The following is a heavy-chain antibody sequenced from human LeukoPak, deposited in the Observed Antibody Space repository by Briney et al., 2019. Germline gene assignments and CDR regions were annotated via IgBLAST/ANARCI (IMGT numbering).Heavy chain of an antibody. V-gene: IGHV3-23*01. CDR3: ANASWVSTADAVL. D-gene: IGHD3-16*01. CDR2: LRGNGDA. J-gene: IGHJ4*02. CDR1: GFTFSSYA. Sequence: GGSLTLSCVVSGFTFSSYAMSWVRETPARGLEWVSSLRGNGDAFYADSVKGRFTLSRDESRNTVYLQLNKLRVEDTAIYYCANASWVSTADAVLWGQGTVVTVSS.